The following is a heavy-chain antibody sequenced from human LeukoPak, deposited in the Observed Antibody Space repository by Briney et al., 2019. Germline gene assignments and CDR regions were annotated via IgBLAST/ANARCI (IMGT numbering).Heavy chain of an antibody. J-gene: IGHJ4*02. CDR2: IIPILGIA. CDR1: GGTFSSYT. V-gene: IGHV1-69*02. CDR3: AASTYYYDSSGYYYVDY. Sequence: ASVKVSCKASGGTFSSYTISWVRQAPGQGLEWVGRIIPILGIANYAKKFQGRVTVTADKSTSTAYMELSSLRSEDTAVYYCAASTYYYDSSGYYYVDYWGQGTLVTVSS. D-gene: IGHD3-22*01.